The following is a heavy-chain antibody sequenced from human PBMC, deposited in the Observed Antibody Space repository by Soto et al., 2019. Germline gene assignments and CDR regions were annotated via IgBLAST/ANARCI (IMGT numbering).Heavy chain of an antibody. CDR2: IDWDDDK. CDR1: GFSLSSKGMR. CDR3: ARSPGGFTVATYFFDY. Sequence: VSGPTLVNPTHTLTLTCTFSGFSLSSKGMRVSWIRQPPGKALEWLARIDWDDDKFYSPSLRTRLTISKDTSKNQVVLTMTNVDPKDTATYYCARSPGGFTVATYFFDYWGQGTLVTVSS. D-gene: IGHD4-17*01. V-gene: IGHV2-70*04. J-gene: IGHJ4*02.